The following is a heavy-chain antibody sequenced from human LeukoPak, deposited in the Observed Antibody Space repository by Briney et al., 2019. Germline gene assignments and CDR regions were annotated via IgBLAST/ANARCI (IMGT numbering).Heavy chain of an antibody. V-gene: IGHV3-23*01. J-gene: IGHJ4*02. CDR3: ARGAYYYSSGSYHIDY. CDR2: ISGSGGST. D-gene: IGHD3-10*01. Sequence: GGSLRLSCAASGFTFSSYAMSWVRQAPGKGLEWVSAISGSGGSTYYADSVKGRFTISRDNTKNTLYLQMNSLRAEDTAVYYCARGAYYYSSGSYHIDYWGQGTLVTVSS. CDR1: GFTFSSYA.